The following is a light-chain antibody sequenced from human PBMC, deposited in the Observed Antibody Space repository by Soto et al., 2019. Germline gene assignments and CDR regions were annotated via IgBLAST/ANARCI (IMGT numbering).Light chain of an antibody. Sequence: QSVLTQPASGSGSPGQSITISCTRTSSDVGGYNYVSWYQQHPGKAPKLMIYDVSNRPSGVSNRFSGSKSGNTASLTISGLQAEDEADYYCSSYTSSSTPLYVFGTGTKVTVL. CDR1: SSDVGGYNY. CDR3: SSYTSSSTPLYV. V-gene: IGLV2-14*01. CDR2: DVS. J-gene: IGLJ1*01.